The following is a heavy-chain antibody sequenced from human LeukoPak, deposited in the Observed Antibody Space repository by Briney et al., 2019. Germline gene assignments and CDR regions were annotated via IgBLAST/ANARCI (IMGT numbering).Heavy chain of an antibody. D-gene: IGHD2-2*01. V-gene: IGHV3-23*01. J-gene: IGHJ4*02. CDR2: ISGSGGST. CDR1: GFAFSSYA. CDR3: AILDFVVVPAALHN. Sequence: RPGGSLRLSCVASGFAFSSYAMSWVRQAPGKGLEWDSAISGSGGSTYYADSVKGRFTISRDNSKNTLYLQMNSLRAEDTAVYYCAILDFVVVPAALHNWGQGTLVTVCS.